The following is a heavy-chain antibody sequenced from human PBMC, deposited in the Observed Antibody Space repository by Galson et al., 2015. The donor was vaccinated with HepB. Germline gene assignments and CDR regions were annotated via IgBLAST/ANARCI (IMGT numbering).Heavy chain of an antibody. CDR1: GFTFSSYS. J-gene: IGHJ6*02. CDR3: ARDNGHFDLEWLNYYYYYYGMDV. CDR2: ISSSSSYI. V-gene: IGHV3-21*01. Sequence: SLRLSCAASGFTFSSYSMNWVRQAPGKGLEWVSSISSSSSYIYYADSVKGRFTISRDNAKNSLYLQMNSLRAEDTAVYYCARDNGHFDLEWLNYYYYYYGMDVWGQGTTVTVSS. D-gene: IGHD3-3*01.